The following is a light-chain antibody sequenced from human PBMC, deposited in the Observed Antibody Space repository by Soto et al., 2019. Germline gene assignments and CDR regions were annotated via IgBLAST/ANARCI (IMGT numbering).Light chain of an antibody. CDR3: CSYAGNSLWV. Sequence: QSPLTQPRSVSGSPGQSVTISCTGTSSDVGGYNYVSWYQQHPGKAPKLMIYDVSKCHSRVPDRFSGSNSGNTAFLTISVLQAEDEADYYCCSYAGNSLWVFGGGTKLTAL. CDR1: SSDVGGYNY. V-gene: IGLV2-11*01. J-gene: IGLJ3*02. CDR2: DVS.